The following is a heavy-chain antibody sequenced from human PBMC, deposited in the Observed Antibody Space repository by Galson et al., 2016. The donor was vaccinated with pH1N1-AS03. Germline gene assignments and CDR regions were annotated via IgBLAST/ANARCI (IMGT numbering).Heavy chain of an antibody. V-gene: IGHV3-48*02. Sequence: SLRLSCAASEFTFSIYHMSWVRQAPGKGREWVSYINSRSDIIHYADSVRGRFTISRDNARNSLYLQMHSLRDDDTAAYYCARDSVYGGTFDNWGQGALGTVSS. J-gene: IGHJ4*02. CDR3: ARDSVYGGTFDN. D-gene: IGHD5/OR15-5a*01. CDR1: EFTFSIYH. CDR2: INSRSDII.